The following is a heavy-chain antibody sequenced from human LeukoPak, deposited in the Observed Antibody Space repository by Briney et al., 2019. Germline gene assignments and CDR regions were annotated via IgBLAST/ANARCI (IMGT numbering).Heavy chain of an antibody. CDR3: ARGDFWSGSFDY. V-gene: IGHV4-61*02. CDR1: GGSISSGSYY. Sequence: TLSLTCTVSGGSISSGSYYWSWIRQPAGKGLEWIGRIYTSGSTNYNPSLKSRVTISVDTSKNQFSLKLSSVTAADTAVYYCARGDFWSGSFDYWGQGTLVTVSS. D-gene: IGHD3-3*01. J-gene: IGHJ4*02. CDR2: IYTSGST.